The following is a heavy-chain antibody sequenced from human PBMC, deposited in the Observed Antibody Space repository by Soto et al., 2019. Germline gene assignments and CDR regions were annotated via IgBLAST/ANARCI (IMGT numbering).Heavy chain of an antibody. CDR2: IDTSGTKI. J-gene: IGHJ4*02. V-gene: IGHV3-11*01. D-gene: IGHD3-3*01. Sequence: PGGSLRLSCAASGYTFSDYYMSWIRQAPGKGLEWISYIDTSGTKIYSADSVKGRFTITRDNAKTSLYLEMNSLSDEDTAVYYCASHYDMWSGYLSPVDYWGQGTLVTVSS. CDR1: GYTFSDYY. CDR3: ASHYDMWSGYLSPVDY.